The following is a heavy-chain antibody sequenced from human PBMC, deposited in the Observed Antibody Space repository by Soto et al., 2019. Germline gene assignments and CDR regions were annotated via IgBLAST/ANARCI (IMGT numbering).Heavy chain of an antibody. D-gene: IGHD1-20*01. Sequence: NPSETLSLTCAVSGGSISGSYYYWGWLRQSPGRGPEWIGSVFYTGFTPYNPSLESRVSVSVDTSKNQFSLKVSAVTAADTAVYYCASSQKGYNWNYFDHWGQGALVTVSS. CDR1: GGSISGSYYY. CDR3: ASSQKGYNWNYFDH. CDR2: VFYTGFT. J-gene: IGHJ4*02. V-gene: IGHV4-39*01.